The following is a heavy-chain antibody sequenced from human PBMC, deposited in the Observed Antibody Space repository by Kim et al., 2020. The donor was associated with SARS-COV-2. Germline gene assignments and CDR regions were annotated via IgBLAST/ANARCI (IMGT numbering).Heavy chain of an antibody. J-gene: IGHJ4*02. CDR3: ARAPYDFWSGKLDY. D-gene: IGHD3-3*01. Sequence: AQKFQGKVAMTRDTSISTAYMELSRLRSDDTAVYYCARAPYDFWSGKLDYWGQGTLVTVSS. V-gene: IGHV1-2*02.